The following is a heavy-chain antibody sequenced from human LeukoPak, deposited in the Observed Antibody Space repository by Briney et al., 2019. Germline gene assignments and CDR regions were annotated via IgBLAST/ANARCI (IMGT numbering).Heavy chain of an antibody. J-gene: IGHJ6*03. V-gene: IGHV3-7*01. D-gene: IGHD6-6*01. Sequence: PGGSLRLSCAASGFTFSSYWMSWVRQAPGKGLEWVANIKQDGSEKYYVDSVKGRFTISRDNAKNSLYLQTNSLRAEDTAVYYCARDRVAARQWGYYYYMDVWGKGTTVTVSS. CDR3: ARDRVAARQWGYYYYMDV. CDR1: GFTFSSYW. CDR2: IKQDGSEK.